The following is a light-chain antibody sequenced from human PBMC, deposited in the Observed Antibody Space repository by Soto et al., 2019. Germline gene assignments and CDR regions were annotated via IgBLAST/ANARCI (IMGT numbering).Light chain of an antibody. CDR1: QSVSRY. CDR3: QQCNNWPPEIN. J-gene: IGKJ5*01. CDR2: GAS. Sequence: EIVMTQSPASLSVSPGERVTLSCTASQSVSRYLAWYQQIPGQAPRLLIHGASTGAIGVPARFSGSGSGTDFTLTISRLEPEDFAVYYCQQCNNWPPEINCGQGTRREIK. V-gene: IGKV3-15*01.